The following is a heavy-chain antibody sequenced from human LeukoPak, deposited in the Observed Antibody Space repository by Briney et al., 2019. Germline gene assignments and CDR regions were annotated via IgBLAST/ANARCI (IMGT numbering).Heavy chain of an antibody. J-gene: IGHJ4*02. Sequence: PGGSLRLSCAASGFTFSGYSMNWVRQAPGKGLEWVSYITSSSSAIYYADSVKGRFTISRDNSKNTLYLQMNSLRAEDTAVYYCAKDFHYYDSSGYYRWGQGTLVTVSS. CDR3: AKDFHYYDSSGYYR. CDR1: GFTFSGYS. V-gene: IGHV3-48*01. CDR2: ITSSSSAI. D-gene: IGHD3-22*01.